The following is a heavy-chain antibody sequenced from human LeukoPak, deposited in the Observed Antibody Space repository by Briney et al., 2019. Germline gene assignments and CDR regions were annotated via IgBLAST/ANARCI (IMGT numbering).Heavy chain of an antibody. CDR3: ASGTYYYDSSGYFDY. CDR1: GYTFTGYY. V-gene: IGHV1-2*06. CDR2: INPNSGGT. J-gene: IGHJ4*02. Sequence: GASVKVSCKASGYTFTGYYMHWVRQAPGQGLEWMGRINPNSGGTNYAQKFQGRVTMTRDTFISTAYMELSRLRSDDTAVYYCASGTYYYDSSGYFDYWGQGTLVTVSS. D-gene: IGHD3-22*01.